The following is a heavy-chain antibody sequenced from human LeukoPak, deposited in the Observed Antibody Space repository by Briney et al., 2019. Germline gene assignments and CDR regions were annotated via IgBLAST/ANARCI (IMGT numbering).Heavy chain of an antibody. CDR2: IYYSGGT. CDR3: ARREYSFIDY. D-gene: IGHD5-18*01. Sequence: SETLSLTCTVSGGSISSYYWSWIRQPPGKGLEWIGYIYYSGGTNYNPSLKSRVTISVDTSKNQFSLKLSSVTAADTAVYYCARREYSFIDYWGQGTLVTVSS. CDR1: GGSISSYY. J-gene: IGHJ4*02. V-gene: IGHV4-59*08.